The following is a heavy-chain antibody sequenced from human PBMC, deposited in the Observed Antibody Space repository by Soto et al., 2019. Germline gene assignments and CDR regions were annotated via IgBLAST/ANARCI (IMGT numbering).Heavy chain of an antibody. V-gene: IGHV4-4*07. J-gene: IGHJ4*02. CDR3: ARGSSAAACIFES. CDR2: SNLSGST. CDR1: GDSVGSDY. Sequence: QVQLQESGPGLVKPSETLSLTCTVSGDSVGSDYWSWVRQPAGKGLEWIGRSNLSGSTDYNPSLKSRVTMSVDTSENEFSLKLSSVTAADTAVYYCARGSSAAACIFESWGQGTLVIVSS. D-gene: IGHD6-13*01.